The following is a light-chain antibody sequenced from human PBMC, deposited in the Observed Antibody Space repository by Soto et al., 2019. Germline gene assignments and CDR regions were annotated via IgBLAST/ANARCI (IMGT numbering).Light chain of an antibody. CDR1: QSISTW. CDR3: QQSYSTPRT. J-gene: IGKJ1*01. CDR2: DVS. V-gene: IGKV1-5*01. Sequence: DIQMTQSPSTLSASVGDRVTITCRARQSISTWLAWYQQKPGKAPKLLIYDVSSLESGVASRFSGSGSGTEFTLTISSLQPEDFATYYCQQSYSTPRTFGQGTKVDIK.